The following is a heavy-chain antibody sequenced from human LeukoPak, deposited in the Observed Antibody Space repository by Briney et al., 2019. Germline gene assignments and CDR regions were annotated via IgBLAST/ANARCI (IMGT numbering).Heavy chain of an antibody. CDR3: ARGGAYYDFWSGYYNPDY. CDR2: ISYDGSNK. CDR1: GFTFSSYA. Sequence: GGPLRLSCAASGFTFSSYAMHWVRQAPGKGLEWVAVISYDGSNKYYADSVKGRFTISRDNSKNTLYLQMNSLRAEDTAVYYCARGGAYYDFWSGYYNPDYWGQGTLVTVSS. D-gene: IGHD3-3*01. V-gene: IGHV3-30-3*01. J-gene: IGHJ4*02.